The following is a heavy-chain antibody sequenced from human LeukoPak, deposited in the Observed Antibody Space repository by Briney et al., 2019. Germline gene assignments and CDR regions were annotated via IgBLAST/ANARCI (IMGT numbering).Heavy chain of an antibody. J-gene: IGHJ4*02. CDR2: ISWNSGSI. D-gene: IGHD3-22*01. CDR3: AKSPTYYYDSSGYSA. Sequence: QAGESLRLSCAASGFTFDDYAMHWVRHAPGKGLEWVSGISWNSGSIGYADSVKGRFTISRDNAKNSLYLQMNSLRAEDTALYYCAKSPTYYYDSSGYSAWGQGTLVTVSS. V-gene: IGHV3-9*01. CDR1: GFTFDDYA.